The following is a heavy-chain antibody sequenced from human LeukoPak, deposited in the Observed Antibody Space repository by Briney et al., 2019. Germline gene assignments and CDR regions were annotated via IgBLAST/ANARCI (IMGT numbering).Heavy chain of an antibody. J-gene: IGHJ4*02. Sequence: ASVKVSCKASGYTFTGYYMHWVRQAPGQGLEWMGRINPNSGDTNYAQKFQGRVTMTRDTSIRTAYMELSRLRSDDTAVYYCARGGAWGIQLWGNDFDYWGQGTPVTVSS. D-gene: IGHD5-18*01. CDR2: INPNSGDT. CDR3: ARGGAWGIQLWGNDFDY. CDR1: GYTFTGYY. V-gene: IGHV1-2*06.